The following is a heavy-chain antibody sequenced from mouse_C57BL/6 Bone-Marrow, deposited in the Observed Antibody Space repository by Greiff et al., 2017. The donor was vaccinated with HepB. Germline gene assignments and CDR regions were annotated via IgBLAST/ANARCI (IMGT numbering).Heavy chain of an antibody. Sequence: VQLQQSGTVLARPGASVKMSCKTSGYTFTSYWMHWVKQRPGQGLEWIGAIYPGNSDTSYNPKFKGKAKLTAVTSASTAYMELSSLTNEDSAVYYCTRSRYYYGRGFAYWGQGTLVTVSA. D-gene: IGHD1-1*01. V-gene: IGHV1-5*01. CDR1: GYTFTSYW. CDR3: TRSRYYYGRGFAY. CDR2: IYPGNSDT. J-gene: IGHJ3*01.